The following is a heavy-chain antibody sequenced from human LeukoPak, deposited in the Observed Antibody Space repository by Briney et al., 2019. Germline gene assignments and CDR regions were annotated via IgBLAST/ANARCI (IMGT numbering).Heavy chain of an antibody. CDR3: ATSPVSGYDSGEYFQH. CDR2: INPNSGGT. V-gene: IGHV1-2*02. D-gene: IGHD5-12*01. J-gene: IGHJ1*01. Sequence: GASVKVSCKASGYTFTGYYMHWVRQAPGQGLGWMGWINPNSGGTNYAQKFQGRVTMTRDTSISTAYMELSRLRSDDTAVYYCATSPVSGYDSGEYFQHWGQGTLVTVSS. CDR1: GYTFTGYY.